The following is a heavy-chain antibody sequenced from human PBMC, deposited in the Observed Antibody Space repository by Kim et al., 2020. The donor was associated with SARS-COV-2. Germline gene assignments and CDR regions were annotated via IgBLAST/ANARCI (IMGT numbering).Heavy chain of an antibody. D-gene: IGHD3-16*01. J-gene: IGHJ5*02. CDR3: ARWGRYSANLPPSFDP. CDR1: GGSFSGYY. V-gene: IGHV4-34*01. CDR2: INHSGST. Sequence: SETLSLTCAVYGGSFSGYYWSWIRQPPGKGLEWIGEINHSGSTNYNPSPKSRVTISVDTSKNQFSLKLSSVTAAETAVYYCARWGRYSANLPPSFDPWGQGTLVTVSS.